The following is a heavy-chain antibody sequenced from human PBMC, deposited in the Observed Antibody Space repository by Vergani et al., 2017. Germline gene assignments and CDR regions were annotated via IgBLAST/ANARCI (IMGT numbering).Heavy chain of an antibody. CDR2: ISYDGTEK. CDR1: GFSFGNYA. V-gene: IGHV3-30-3*01. Sequence: QVKLEESGGGVVQPGRSLRLSCAASGFSFGNYAMHWVRQALGKGLEWVGVISYDGTEKKYADSVNGRFTISRDNSKKMMSLQMNSLRVEDTAVYYCARGGKGIIMVVPSTHLWGQGTQVSVS. CDR3: ARGGKGIIMVVPSTHL. J-gene: IGHJ4*02. D-gene: IGHD2-15*01.